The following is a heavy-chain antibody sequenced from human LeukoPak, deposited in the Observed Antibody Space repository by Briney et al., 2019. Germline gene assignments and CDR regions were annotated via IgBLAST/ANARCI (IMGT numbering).Heavy chain of an antibody. J-gene: IGHJ6*02. CDR1: GGSLSSYY. D-gene: IGHD6-19*01. Sequence: SETLSLTCTVSGGSLSSYYWSWIRQPPGKGLEWIGYIYYSGSTNYNPSLKSRVTISVDTSKNQFSLKLSSVTAADTAVYYCARVLGIAVAGTYYYYGMDVWGQGTTVTVSS. CDR2: IYYSGST. CDR3: ARVLGIAVAGTYYYYGMDV. V-gene: IGHV4-59*01.